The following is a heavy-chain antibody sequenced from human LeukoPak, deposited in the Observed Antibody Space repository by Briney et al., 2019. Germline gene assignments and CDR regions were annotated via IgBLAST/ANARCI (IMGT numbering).Heavy chain of an antibody. Sequence: AGSLRLSCAVSGFAFSSYAMSWVRQAPGKGLEWVSAISGTGDSTYSADSVKGRFTISRDNSKNTLYLQMNSLRVEDTAVYYCAKAPDYWGQGTLVTVSS. CDR1: GFAFSSYA. V-gene: IGHV3-23*01. J-gene: IGHJ4*02. CDR3: AKAPDY. CDR2: ISGTGDST.